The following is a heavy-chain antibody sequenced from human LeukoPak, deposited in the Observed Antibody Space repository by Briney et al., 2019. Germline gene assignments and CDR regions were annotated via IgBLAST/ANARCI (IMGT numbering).Heavy chain of an antibody. J-gene: IGHJ1*01. CDR3: ATATQPRGYFLH. Sequence: ASVKVPCKASGYTFTTYSLAWVRQAPGQSLEWMGWISVNNGGTNYAQSFQDRVTLTRDTSTNTAYLELRSLRSDDTAIIYCATATQPRGYFLHWGQGTLVTVSS. CDR2: ISVNNGGT. V-gene: IGHV1-18*01. CDR1: GYTFTTYS. D-gene: IGHD2-2*01.